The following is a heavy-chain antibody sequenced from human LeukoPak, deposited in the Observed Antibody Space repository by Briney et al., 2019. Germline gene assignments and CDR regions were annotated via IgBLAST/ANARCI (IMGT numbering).Heavy chain of an antibody. CDR1: GGSISSSSYY. D-gene: IGHD3-10*01. Sequence: SETLSLTCTVSGGSISSSSYYWGWIRQPPGKGLEWIGSIYYSGSTYYNPSLKSRVTISVDTSKNQFSLKLSSVTAADTAVYYCARHHYGSGSYYTPRNPFDYWGQGTLVTVSS. CDR3: ARHHYGSGSYYTPRNPFDY. V-gene: IGHV4-39*01. J-gene: IGHJ4*02. CDR2: IYYSGST.